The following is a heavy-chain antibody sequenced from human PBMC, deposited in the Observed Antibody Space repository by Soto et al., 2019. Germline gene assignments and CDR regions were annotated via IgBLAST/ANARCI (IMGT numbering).Heavy chain of an antibody. CDR1: GFTFSSYG. Sequence: GGSLRLSCAASGFTFSSYGMHWVRQAPGKGLEWVAVIWYDGSNKYYADSVKGRFTISRDNSKNTLYLQMNSLRAEDTAVYYCARENVVVPAASSMGWFDPWGQGTLVTVSS. CDR3: ARENVVVPAASSMGWFDP. J-gene: IGHJ5*02. CDR2: IWYDGSNK. D-gene: IGHD2-2*01. V-gene: IGHV3-33*01.